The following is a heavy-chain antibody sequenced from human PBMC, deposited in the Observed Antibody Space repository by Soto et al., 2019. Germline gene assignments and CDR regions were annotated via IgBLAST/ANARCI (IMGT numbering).Heavy chain of an antibody. CDR1: GGTFSSYA. Sequence: QVQLVQSGAEVKKPGSSVKVSCMSSGGTFSSYAISWVRQAPGQGLEWMGGIIPLFGSANYAQRFQGRVRFTADKSTGTAYMELSSLRSEDTAVYFCARSPLGVAAGIYHYYGLDVWGQGTTVSVSS. J-gene: IGHJ6*02. V-gene: IGHV1-69*06. CDR2: IIPLFGSA. D-gene: IGHD6-13*01. CDR3: ARSPLGVAAGIYHYYGLDV.